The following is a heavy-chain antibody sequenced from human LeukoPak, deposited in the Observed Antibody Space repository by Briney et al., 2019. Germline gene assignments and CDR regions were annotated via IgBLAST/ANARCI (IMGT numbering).Heavy chain of an antibody. J-gene: IGHJ6*03. D-gene: IGHD6-13*01. V-gene: IGHV1-8*03. CDR3: ARAYSSSWDAYYYYYMDV. CDR1: GYTFTSYD. CDR2: MNPNSGNT. Sequence: GASVKVSCKASGYTFTSYDINWVRQATGQGLEWMGWMNPNSGNTGYAQKFQGRVTITRNTSISTAYMELSSLRSEDTAVYYCARAYSSSWDAYYYYYMDVWGKGTTVTVSS.